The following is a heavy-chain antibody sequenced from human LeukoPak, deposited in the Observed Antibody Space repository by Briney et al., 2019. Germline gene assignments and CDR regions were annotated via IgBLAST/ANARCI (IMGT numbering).Heavy chain of an antibody. V-gene: IGHV3-49*03. CDR1: GFRFSDYH. CDR2: IRSNAYGETT. CDR3: ATYSNGYGESGN. J-gene: IGHJ4*02. D-gene: IGHD5-18*01. Sequence: PGGSLRLSCTASGFRFSDYHMTWFRQAPGKGLEWVGMIRSNAYGETTEYAASVRGRFSISRDDFKSIAYLQMNSLKTEDTALYFCATYSNGYGESGNWGQGTLVTVSS.